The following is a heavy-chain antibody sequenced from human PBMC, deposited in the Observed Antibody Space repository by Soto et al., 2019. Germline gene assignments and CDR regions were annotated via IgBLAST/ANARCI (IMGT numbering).Heavy chain of an antibody. CDR1: GDSMTTVGYY. V-gene: IGHV4-31*03. J-gene: IGHJ4*02. CDR2: ISYSGST. Sequence: QVQLQESGPGLVKPSQTLSLPCTVSGDSMTTVGYYWTWIRQHPGQGLEWIGFISYSGSTYYRSSLKGRVAISADTSKNQFSLKLNSVTAADTAVYYCTRGDYWGQGTLVTVSS. CDR3: TRGDY.